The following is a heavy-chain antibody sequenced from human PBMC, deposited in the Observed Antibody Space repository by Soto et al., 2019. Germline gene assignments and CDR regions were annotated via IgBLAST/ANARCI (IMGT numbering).Heavy chain of an antibody. CDR1: GGTFSNYA. D-gene: IGHD6-13*01. J-gene: IGHJ4*02. Sequence: ASVKVSCKASGGTFSNYAFSWVRQAPGQGLEWMGGILPIFTTATYAPKFQDRVTITADESTSTVYVDLSSLRSEDTALYYCAKDIGFQQHLFVFDNWGQGTLVTVSS. CDR3: AKDIGFQQHLFVFDN. CDR2: ILPIFTTA. V-gene: IGHV1-69*13.